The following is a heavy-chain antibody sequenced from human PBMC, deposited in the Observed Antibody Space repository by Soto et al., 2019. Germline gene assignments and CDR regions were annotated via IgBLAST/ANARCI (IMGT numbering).Heavy chain of an antibody. CDR3: ARESRSALGTVEH. Sequence: HVQLQESAPGLGKPSETLARTCTVSGASISEHYCSWIRQPAVKGLECIGRIYASGNTNYNPSLKSRATMSVDTSKNQFSLTLNSVTAADTAVYYCARESRSALGTVEHWGRGTLVTVSS. J-gene: IGHJ4*02. CDR2: IYASGNT. V-gene: IGHV4-4*07. CDR1: GASISEHY. D-gene: IGHD6-13*01.